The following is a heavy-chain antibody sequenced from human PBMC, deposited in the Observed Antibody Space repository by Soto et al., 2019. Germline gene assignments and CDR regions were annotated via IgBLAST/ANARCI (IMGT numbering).Heavy chain of an antibody. V-gene: IGHV3-9*01. CDR2: ISWNSGSI. CDR1: GFTFDDYA. Sequence: PGGSLRLSCAASGFTFDDYAMHWVRQAPGKGLEWVSGISWNSGSIGYADSVKGRFTISRDNAKNSLYLQMNSLRAEDTALYYCAKDMGYCSSTSCPIDYWGQGTLVTVSS. CDR3: AKDMGYCSSTSCPIDY. J-gene: IGHJ4*02. D-gene: IGHD2-2*01.